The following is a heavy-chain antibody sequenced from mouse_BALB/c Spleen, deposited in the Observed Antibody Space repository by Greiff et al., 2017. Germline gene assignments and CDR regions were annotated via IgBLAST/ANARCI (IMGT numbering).Heavy chain of an antibody. Sequence: VQLKESGPELVKPGASVKISCKASGYTFTDYNMHWVKQSHGKSLEWIGYIYPYNGGTGYNQKFKSKATLTVDNSSSTAYMELRSLTSEDSAVYYCASDGYYRAWFAYWGQGTLVTVSA. CDR2: IYPYNGGT. CDR3: ASDGYYRAWFAY. V-gene: IGHV1S29*02. CDR1: GYTFTDYN. J-gene: IGHJ3*01. D-gene: IGHD2-3*01.